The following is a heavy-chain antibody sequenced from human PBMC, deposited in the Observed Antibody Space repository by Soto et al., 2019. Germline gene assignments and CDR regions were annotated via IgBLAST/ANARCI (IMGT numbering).Heavy chain of an antibody. J-gene: IGHJ6*03. CDR3: AREITMKYYYYMDV. Sequence: QVQLVQSGAEVKKPGSSVKVSCKASGGTFSSYTISWVRQAPGQGLEWMGRIIPILGIANYAQKFQGRVTITADKSTSTAYMELSSLRSEDTAVYYCAREITMKYYYYMDVWGKGTTVTVSS. CDR1: GGTFSSYT. D-gene: IGHD3-22*01. CDR2: IIPILGIA. V-gene: IGHV1-69*08.